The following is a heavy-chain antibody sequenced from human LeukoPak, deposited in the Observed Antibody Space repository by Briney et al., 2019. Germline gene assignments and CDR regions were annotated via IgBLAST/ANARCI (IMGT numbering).Heavy chain of an antibody. CDR3: ARGLVGSSGFDY. CDR1: GFTFSSYE. V-gene: IGHV3-48*03. Sequence: PGGSLTLSCAASGFTFSSYEMNWVRQAPGKGLEWVSYINSSGSTIYYAASGKGRFNISRDNAKNSLYLQMNSLRAEDTAVYYCARGLVGSSGFDYWGQGTLVTVSS. D-gene: IGHD6-19*01. J-gene: IGHJ4*02. CDR2: INSSGSTI.